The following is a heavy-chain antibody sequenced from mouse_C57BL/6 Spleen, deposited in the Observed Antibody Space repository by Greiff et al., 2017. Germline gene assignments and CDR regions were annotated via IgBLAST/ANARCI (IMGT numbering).Heavy chain of an antibody. V-gene: IGHV1-69*01. D-gene: IGHD2-3*01. CDR1: GYTFTSYW. CDR3: ARFSKGLLRYFDY. J-gene: IGHJ2*01. Sequence: VQLLQPGAELVLPGASVKLSCKASGYTFTSYWMPWVQQTPGQGLEWIAEIDPSDSYTNYNQKFKGKSTLTVDKSSSTAYMQLSSLTSEDSAVYYCARFSKGLLRYFDYWGQGTTLTVSS. CDR2: IDPSDSYT.